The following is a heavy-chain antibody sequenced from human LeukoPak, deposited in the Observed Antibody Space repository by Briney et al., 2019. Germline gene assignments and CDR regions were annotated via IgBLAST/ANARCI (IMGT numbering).Heavy chain of an antibody. CDR1: GFSFSGST. Sequence: GGSLRLSCATSGFSFSGSTMHWVRQAPGKGLEWLGHIRSKRDNYATVYAASVEGRFTISRDDSKSTAYLQMNSLKIEDTALYHCTRLGGGSPDLIKVPGANKLKWYDPWGQGTLVTVSS. J-gene: IGHJ5*02. CDR3: TRLGGGSPDLIKVPGANKLKWYDP. CDR2: IRSKRDNYAT. V-gene: IGHV3-73*01. D-gene: IGHD2-2*01.